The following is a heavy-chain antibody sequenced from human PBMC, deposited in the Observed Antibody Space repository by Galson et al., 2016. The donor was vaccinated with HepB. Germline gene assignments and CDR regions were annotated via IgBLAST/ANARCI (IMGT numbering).Heavy chain of an antibody. V-gene: IGHV1-2*02. CDR2: INPKTNAT. Sequence: SVKVSCKASGYTFTDYNIHWVRQAPGHGLEWLGWINPKTNATKFALKFKGRVTLSTDTSINTAYMELRSLGSDDTAVSYCTKDFTDPDSDFWSGWGCFHGMDVWGEGTTVTVSS. CDR1: GYTFTDYN. J-gene: IGHJ6*02. D-gene: IGHD3-3*01. CDR3: TKDFTDPDSDFWSGWGCFHGMDV.